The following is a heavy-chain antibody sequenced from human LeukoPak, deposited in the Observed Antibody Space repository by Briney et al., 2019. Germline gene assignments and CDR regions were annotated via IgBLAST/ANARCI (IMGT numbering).Heavy chain of an antibody. D-gene: IGHD2-21*02. CDR1: GFTFSSHS. CDR2: ITSSSSYL. V-gene: IGHV3-21*01. Sequence: GGSLRLSCAASGFTFSSHSMNWVRQAPGKGLEWVSSITSSSSYLFYADSVEGRFTISRDNAKNALYLQMNSLRAEDTAVYYCARDLVVVTGIPGYYYGMDGWGQGTTGTVS. J-gene: IGHJ6*02. CDR3: ARDLVVVTGIPGYYYGMDG.